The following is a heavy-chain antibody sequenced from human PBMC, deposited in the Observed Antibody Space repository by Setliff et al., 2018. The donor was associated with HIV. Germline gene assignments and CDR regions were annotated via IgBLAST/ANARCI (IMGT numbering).Heavy chain of an antibody. CDR3: TNWPEGAHDLFDY. CDR2: ISNTGRNT. J-gene: IGHJ4*02. Sequence: GGSLRLSCAASGFILSSYWMHWVRQAPGKGLEWVASISNTGRNTYYGDSVKGRFIISRDNSKNTAYLQMSSLRDEDTAIYYRTNWPEGAHDLFDYWGQGTLVTVSS. D-gene: IGHD3-16*01. CDR1: GFILSSYW. V-gene: IGHV3-23*01.